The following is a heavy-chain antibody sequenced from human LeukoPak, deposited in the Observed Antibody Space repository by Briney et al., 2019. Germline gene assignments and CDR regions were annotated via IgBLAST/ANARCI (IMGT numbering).Heavy chain of an antibody. J-gene: IGHJ4*02. CDR3: ATDGLGASGGIDF. CDR2: ISYDGSNK. D-gene: IGHD1-26*01. CDR1: GFTFSSYA. V-gene: IGHV3-30*04. Sequence: GGSLRLSCAASGFTFSSYAMHWVRQAPGKGLEWVAVISYDGSNKYYADSVKGRFTISRDNSKNTLYLQMNSLRAEDTAVYYCATDGLGASGGIDFWGQGTLVTVSS.